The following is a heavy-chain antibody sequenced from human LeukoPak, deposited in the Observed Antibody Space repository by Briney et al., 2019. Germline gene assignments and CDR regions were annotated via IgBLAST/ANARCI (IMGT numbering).Heavy chain of an antibody. J-gene: IGHJ4*02. D-gene: IGHD3-3*01. Sequence: ASETLSLTCTVSGGSISNYYWSWIRQPAGKGLEWIGRLYTSGITNYNPSLKSRVTMSVDTSKNQFSLKLSSVTAADTAVYYCARIYDFWSASIYYFDYWGQGILVTVSS. CDR1: GGSISNYY. CDR2: LYTSGIT. CDR3: ARIYDFWSASIYYFDY. V-gene: IGHV4-4*07.